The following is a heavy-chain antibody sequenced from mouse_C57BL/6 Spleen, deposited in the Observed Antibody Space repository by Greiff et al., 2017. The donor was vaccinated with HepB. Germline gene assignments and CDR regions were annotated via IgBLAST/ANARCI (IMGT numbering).Heavy chain of an antibody. CDR3: TRAPPYYYGSSHWYFDV. D-gene: IGHD1-1*01. V-gene: IGHV5-9-1*02. CDR2: ISSGGDYI. Sequence: QLVESGEGLVKPGGSLKLSCAASGFTFSSYAMSWVRQTPEKRLEWVAYISSGGDYIYYADTVKGRFTISRDNARNTLYLQMSSLKSEDTAMYYCTRAPPYYYGSSHWYFDVWGTGTTVTVSS. CDR1: GFTFSSYA. J-gene: IGHJ1*03.